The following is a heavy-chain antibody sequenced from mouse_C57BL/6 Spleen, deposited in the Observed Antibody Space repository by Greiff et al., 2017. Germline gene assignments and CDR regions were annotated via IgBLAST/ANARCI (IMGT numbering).Heavy chain of an antibody. CDR1: GFTFSDYY. Sequence: EVQLVESEGGLVQPGSSMKLSCTASGFTFSDYYMAWVRQVPEKGLEWVANINYDGSSTYYLDSLKSRFIISRDNAKNILYLQMSSLKSEDTATYYCARDTRRLLRDWYFDVWGTGTTVTVSS. V-gene: IGHV5-16*01. D-gene: IGHD2-3*01. J-gene: IGHJ1*03. CDR2: INYDGSST. CDR3: ARDTRRLLRDWYFDV.